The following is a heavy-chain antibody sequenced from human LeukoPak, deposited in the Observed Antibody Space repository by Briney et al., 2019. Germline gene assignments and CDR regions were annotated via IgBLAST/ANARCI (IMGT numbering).Heavy chain of an antibody. CDR1: GGSISSSSYY. V-gene: IGHV4-39*01. CDR2: IYYSGST. Sequence: SETLSLTCTVSGGSISSSSYYWGWIRQPPGKGLEWIGSIYYSGSTYYNPSLKSRVTISVDTSKNQLSLKLSSVTAADTAVYYCARQGKLMVRGVPDWFDPWGQGTLVTVSS. CDR3: ARQGKLMVRGVPDWFDP. D-gene: IGHD3-10*01. J-gene: IGHJ5*02.